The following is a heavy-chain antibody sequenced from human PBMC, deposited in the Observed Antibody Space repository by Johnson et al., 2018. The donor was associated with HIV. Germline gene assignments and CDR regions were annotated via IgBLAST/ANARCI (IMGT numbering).Heavy chain of an antibody. J-gene: IGHJ3*02. Sequence: VQLVESGGGVVQPGGSLRLSCAASGFTFDDYAMHWVRQAPGKGLEWVSGISWNSGSIGYADSVKGRFTISRDNAKNTLYLQMNSLRAEDTAVYYCALYPPDAFDIWGQGTMVTVSS. CDR3: ALYPPDAFDI. CDR2: ISWNSGSI. D-gene: IGHD5/OR15-5a*01. CDR1: GFTFDDYA. V-gene: IGHV3-9*01.